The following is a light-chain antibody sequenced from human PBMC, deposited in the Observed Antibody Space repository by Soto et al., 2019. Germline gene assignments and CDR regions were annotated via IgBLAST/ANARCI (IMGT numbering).Light chain of an antibody. CDR1: SSDVGSYNL. V-gene: IGLV2-23*01. J-gene: IGLJ2*01. CDR3: CSYAGSSTLVV. CDR2: EGS. Sequence: QSVLTQPASVSGSPGQSITISCTGTSSDVGSYNLVSWYQQHPGKAPKLMIYEGSKRPSGVSNRFSGSKSGNTASLTISGLQAEDEADYYCCSYAGSSTLVVFGGGTK.